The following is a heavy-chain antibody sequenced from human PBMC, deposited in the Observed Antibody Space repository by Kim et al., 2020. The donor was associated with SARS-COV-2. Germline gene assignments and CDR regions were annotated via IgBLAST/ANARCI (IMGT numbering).Heavy chain of an antibody. CDR3: TREDY. Sequence: NFNSGATTYAQNFQGRVIVTRDTSISTVYMELSGLTSDDTAVYYCTREDYWGQGTLVTVSS. J-gene: IGHJ4*02. CDR2: NFNSGAT. V-gene: IGHV1-2*02.